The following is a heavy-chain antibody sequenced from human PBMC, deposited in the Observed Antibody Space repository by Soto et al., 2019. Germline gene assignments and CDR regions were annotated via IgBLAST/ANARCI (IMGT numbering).Heavy chain of an antibody. CDR3: ARSPEGHADY. Sequence: PSETLSLTCTVSGGSISSGGYYWSWIRQHPGKGLEWIGYIYYSGSTYYNPSLKSRVTISVDTSKNQFSLKLSSVTAADTAVYYCARSPEGHADYWSQGTLVTVSS. V-gene: IGHV4-31*03. CDR1: GGSISSGGYY. CDR2: IYYSGST. J-gene: IGHJ4*02.